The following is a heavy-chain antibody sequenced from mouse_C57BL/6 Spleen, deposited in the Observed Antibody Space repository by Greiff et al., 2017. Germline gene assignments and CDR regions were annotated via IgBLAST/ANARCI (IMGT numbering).Heavy chain of an antibody. J-gene: IGHJ1*03. CDR1: GYTFTSYW. V-gene: IGHV1-53*01. D-gene: IGHD1-1*01. CDR2: INPSNGGT. CDR3: ASLYYYGSSSHWYFDV. Sequence: QVQLQQPGTELVKPGASVKLSCKASGYTFTSYWMHWVKQRPGQGLEWIGNINPSNGGTNYNEKFKSKATLTVDKSSSTAYMQLSSLTSEDSAVYYCASLYYYGSSSHWYFDVWGTGTTVTVSS.